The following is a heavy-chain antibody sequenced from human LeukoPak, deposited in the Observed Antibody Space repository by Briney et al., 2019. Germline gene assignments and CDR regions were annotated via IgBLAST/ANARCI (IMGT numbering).Heavy chain of an antibody. CDR3: TKCMTEPGTCYFDD. V-gene: IGHV3-23*01. CDR2: IRGSGGAT. CDR1: GFTFSNYA. Sequence: GGSLRLSCAASGFTFSNYAMTWVRQAPGKGLEWLSGIRGSGGATYYADSVKGRFTISRDNSKNTLYLQINNLGADDTAMYYCTKCMTEPGTCYFDDWGQGTLVTVSS. J-gene: IGHJ4*02. D-gene: IGHD1-14*01.